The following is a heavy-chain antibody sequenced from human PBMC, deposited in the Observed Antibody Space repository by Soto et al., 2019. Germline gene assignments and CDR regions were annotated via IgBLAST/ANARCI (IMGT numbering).Heavy chain of an antibody. V-gene: IGHV4-34*01. CDR2: INHSGST. D-gene: IGHD6-13*01. J-gene: IGHJ4*02. CDR3: ARLPSSSSPYFDY. Sequence: QVQLQQWGAGLLKPSETLSLTCAVYGGSFSGYYWSWIRQPPGKGLEWIGEINHSGSTNYNPSLKIRVTISVDTSKNQFSLKLSSVPAADTAVYYCARLPSSSSPYFDYWGQGTLVTVSS. CDR1: GGSFSGYY.